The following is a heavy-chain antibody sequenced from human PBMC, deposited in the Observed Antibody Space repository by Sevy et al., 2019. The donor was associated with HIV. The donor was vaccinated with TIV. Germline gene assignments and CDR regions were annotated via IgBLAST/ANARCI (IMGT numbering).Heavy chain of an antibody. CDR2: ISSSGSTI. CDR3: ARGAYYYGSGSYIDY. V-gene: IGHV3-48*03. Sequence: GGSLRLSCAASGFTFSSYEMNWVRQAPGKGLEWVSYISSSGSTIYDADSVKGRFTISRDNAKNSLYLQMNSLRAEDTVVYYCARGAYYYGSGSYIDYWGQRTLVTVSS. D-gene: IGHD3-10*01. CDR1: GFTFSSYE. J-gene: IGHJ4*02.